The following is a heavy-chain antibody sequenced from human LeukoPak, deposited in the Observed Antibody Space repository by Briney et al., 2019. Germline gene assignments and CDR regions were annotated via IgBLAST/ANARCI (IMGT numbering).Heavy chain of an antibody. J-gene: IGHJ1*01. V-gene: IGHV4-30-2*01. Sequence: PSQTLSLTCTVSGGSISSGGYYWSWIRQPPGKGLEWIGYTYHSGSTYYNPSLKSRVTISVDRSKNQFSLKLSSVTAADTAVYYCASIIPEEYFQHWGQGTLVTVSS. CDR1: GGSISSGGYY. CDR3: ASIIPEEYFQH. CDR2: TYHSGST. D-gene: IGHD1-14*01.